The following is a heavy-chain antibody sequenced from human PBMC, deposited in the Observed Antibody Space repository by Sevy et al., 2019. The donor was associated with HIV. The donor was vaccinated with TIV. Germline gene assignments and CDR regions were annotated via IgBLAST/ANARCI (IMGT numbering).Heavy chain of an antibody. J-gene: IGHJ2*01. D-gene: IGHD6-19*01. V-gene: IGHV6-1*01. Sequence: KQSQTLSLTCALSGDSVSSNNAAWNWIRQSPSRGLEWLGRTYYKSKWYSHYAVSVKSRMTINPDTSKNQFALQLNSVTPEDTAVYDWARSVAALDFWYFDLWGRGTLVTVSS. CDR2: TYYKSKWYS. CDR3: ARSVAALDFWYFDL. CDR1: GDSVSSNNAA.